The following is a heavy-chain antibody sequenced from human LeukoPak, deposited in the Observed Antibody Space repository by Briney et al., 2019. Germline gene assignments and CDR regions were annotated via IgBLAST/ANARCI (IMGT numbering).Heavy chain of an antibody. CDR3: AKDHDYYYYMDV. CDR1: GFTVSSNY. Sequence: GGSLRLSCAASGFTVSSNYMSWVRQAPGKGLEWVSVITGGGGSTYYADSAKGRFTISRDNSKNTVYLQMNSLRAEDTAVYYCAKDHDYYYYMDVWGKGTTVTVSS. CDR2: ITGGGGST. J-gene: IGHJ6*03. V-gene: IGHV3-23*01.